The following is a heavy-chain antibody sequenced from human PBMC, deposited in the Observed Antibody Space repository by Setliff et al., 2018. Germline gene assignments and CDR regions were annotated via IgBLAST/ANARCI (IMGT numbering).Heavy chain of an antibody. CDR2: TFPTGTT. CDR1: GDSITSGSVY. V-gene: IGHV4-61*02. Sequence: SETLSLTCTVSGDSITSGSVYWSWIRQPAGKGLEWIGRTFPTGTTNYNPDLKSRVTMSVDTSKKRFSLMLRSVTAADTAIYYCARYNSSAACFDLWGPGTLVTVS. CDR3: ARYNSSAACFDL. J-gene: IGHJ5*02. D-gene: IGHD1-20*01.